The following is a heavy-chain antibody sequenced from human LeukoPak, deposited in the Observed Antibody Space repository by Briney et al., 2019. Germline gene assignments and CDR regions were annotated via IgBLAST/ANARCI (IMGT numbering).Heavy chain of an antibody. CDR1: GGTFSSYA. Sequence: GASVKVSCKASGGTFSSYAISWVRQAPGQGLEWMGGINPNSGGTNYAQKFQGRVTMTRDTSISTAYMELSSLRSEDTAVYYCARAAKTLLTAPRGAFDIWGQGAMVTVSS. CDR3: ARAAKTLLTAPRGAFDI. CDR2: INPNSGGT. V-gene: IGHV1-2*02. D-gene: IGHD4-23*01. J-gene: IGHJ3*02.